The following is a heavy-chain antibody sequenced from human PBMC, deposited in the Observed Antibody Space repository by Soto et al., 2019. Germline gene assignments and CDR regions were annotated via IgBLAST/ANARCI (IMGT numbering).Heavy chain of an antibody. CDR1: GGTFNTYN. Sequence: QVQLVQSGAEVKKPGSSVKVSCKASGGTFNTYNINWVRQAPGQGLEWMGGILPIFGTTNYAQRFQGRVTITAEDSTSTAYMELRSLRSEDTAVYYCARDETGDSYYYYYGMDVWGQGTTVTVTS. J-gene: IGHJ6*02. CDR3: ARDETGDSYYYYYGMDV. CDR2: ILPIFGTT. D-gene: IGHD7-27*01. V-gene: IGHV1-69*01.